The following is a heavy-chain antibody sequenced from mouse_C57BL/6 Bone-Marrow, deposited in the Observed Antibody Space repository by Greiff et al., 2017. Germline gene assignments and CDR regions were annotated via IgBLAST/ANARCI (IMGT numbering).Heavy chain of an antibody. CDR1: GYTFTSYW. CDR2: IDPSDSYP. V-gene: IGHV1-69*01. CDR3: ARRLPYWYFDV. Sequence: QVQLQQPGAELVMPGASVKLSCKASGYTFTSYWVHWVKQRPGQGLEWIGEIDPSDSYPNYNQKFKGKSTLTVDKSSSTAYMQLSSLTSEDSAVYYCARRLPYWYFDVWGTGTTVTVSS. J-gene: IGHJ1*03. D-gene: IGHD2-2*01.